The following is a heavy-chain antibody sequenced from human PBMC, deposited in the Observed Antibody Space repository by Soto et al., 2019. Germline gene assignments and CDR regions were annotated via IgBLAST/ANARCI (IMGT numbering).Heavy chain of an antibody. CDR1: GSFFISYG. D-gene: IGHD6-19*01. V-gene: IGHV3-30*18. J-gene: IGHJ4*02. CDR3: AKGLYASGWSFLDY. CDR2: LSYDGSNK. Sequence: QVQLGGSGGGVVQPGGSLSLSWAASGSFFISYGRPWVRKAPGKGLEWVALLSYDGSNKYYADSVKGRFTISRDNSKNTLYLQMNSLRAEDTAVYYCAKGLYASGWSFLDYWGQGTLVTVSS.